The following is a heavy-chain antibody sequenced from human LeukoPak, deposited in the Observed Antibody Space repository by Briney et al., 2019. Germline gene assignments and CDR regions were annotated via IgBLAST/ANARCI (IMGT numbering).Heavy chain of an antibody. V-gene: IGHV4-38-2*02. CDR1: GYSISSGYY. J-gene: IGHJ4*02. Sequence: SETLSLTCTVSGYSISSGYYWGWIRQPPGKGLEWIGSIYHSGSTYYNPSLKSRVTISVDTSKNQFSLKLSSVTAADTAVYYCARGRKYTSDYRVTELGSGYSDYWGQGTLVTVSS. CDR2: IYHSGST. CDR3: ARGRKYTSDYRVTELGSGYSDY. D-gene: IGHD5-18*01.